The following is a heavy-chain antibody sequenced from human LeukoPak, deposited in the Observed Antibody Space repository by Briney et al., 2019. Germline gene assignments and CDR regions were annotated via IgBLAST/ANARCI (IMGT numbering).Heavy chain of an antibody. D-gene: IGHD3-22*01. CDR1: GFTFSDYY. CDR3: AKDEYYYDSSGYYQF. CDR2: IGSSGSAI. V-gene: IGHV3-11*01. Sequence: PGGSLRLSCAASGFTFSDYYMSWIRQAPGKGLEWVSYIGSSGSAIYYADSVKGRFTISRDNAKNSLYLQMNSLRAEDTAVYYCAKDEYYYDSSGYYQFWGQGTMVTVSS. J-gene: IGHJ3*01.